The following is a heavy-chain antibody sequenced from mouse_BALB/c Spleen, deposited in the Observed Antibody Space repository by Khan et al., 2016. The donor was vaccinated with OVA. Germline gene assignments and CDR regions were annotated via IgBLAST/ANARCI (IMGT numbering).Heavy chain of an antibody. Sequence: VQLQESGPGLVVPSQSLSITCTVSGFSLTSYGVHWVRQPPGKGLEWLGVIWADGSTNYNSALRSRLNINKDNSKSQVFLKVNSLQTDDTAMYYCVRFYDPYYAMDYWGQGTSVTVSS. J-gene: IGHJ4*01. CDR2: IWADGST. D-gene: IGHD2-3*01. CDR1: GFSLTSYG. V-gene: IGHV2-9*02. CDR3: VRFYDPYYAMDY.